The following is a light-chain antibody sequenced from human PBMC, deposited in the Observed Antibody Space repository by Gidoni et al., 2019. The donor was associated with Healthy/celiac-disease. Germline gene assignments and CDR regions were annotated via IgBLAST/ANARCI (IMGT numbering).Light chain of an antibody. CDR2: GAS. J-gene: IGKJ3*01. Sequence: EIVMTQSPATLSVSPGERATLSCRASQSVSSNLAWYQQKPGQAPRLLIYGASTRATGIPARFSGSGSGTEFTLTISSLQSEDFAVYYCQQYNNWPPDRLTFXPXTKVDIK. CDR1: QSVSSN. V-gene: IGKV3-15*01. CDR3: QQYNNWPPDRLT.